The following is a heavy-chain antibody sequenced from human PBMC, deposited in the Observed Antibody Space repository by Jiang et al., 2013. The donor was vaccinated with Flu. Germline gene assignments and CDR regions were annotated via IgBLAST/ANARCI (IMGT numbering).Heavy chain of an antibody. CDR3: AHSRGYFDY. J-gene: IGHJ4*02. CDR2: IYWNDDK. Sequence: IRQPPGKALEWLALIYWNDDKRYSPSLKSRLTITKDTSKNQVVLTMTNMDPVDTATYYCAHSRGYFDYWGQGTLVTVSS. V-gene: IGHV2-5*01.